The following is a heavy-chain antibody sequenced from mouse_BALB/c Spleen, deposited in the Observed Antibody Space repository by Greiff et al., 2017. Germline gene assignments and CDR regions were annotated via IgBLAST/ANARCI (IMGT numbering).Heavy chain of an antibody. Sequence: EVHLVESGGGLVQPGGSLKLSCAASGFTFSSYTMSWVRQTPEKRLEWVAYISNGGGSTYYPDTVKGRFTISRDNAKNTLYLQMSSLKSEDTAMYYCARRGLLNAMDYWGQGTSVTVSS. CDR3: ARRGLLNAMDY. CDR2: ISNGGGST. J-gene: IGHJ4*01. CDR1: GFTFSSYT. D-gene: IGHD2-3*01. V-gene: IGHV5-12-2*01.